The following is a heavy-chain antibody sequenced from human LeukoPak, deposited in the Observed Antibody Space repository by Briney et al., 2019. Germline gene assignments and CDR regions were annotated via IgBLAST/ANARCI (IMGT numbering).Heavy chain of an antibody. J-gene: IGHJ5*02. D-gene: IGHD4-17*01. CDR2: IYPGDSDT. CDR1: GYSFTSYW. CDR3: ARRTTVTKNWFDP. Sequence: GESLKISCKGSGYSFTSYWIGWVRQMPGKGLEWMGIIYPGDSDTRYSPSFQGQVTISADKSISTAYLQWSSLKASDTAMYYSARRTTVTKNWFDPWGQGTLVTVSS. V-gene: IGHV5-51*01.